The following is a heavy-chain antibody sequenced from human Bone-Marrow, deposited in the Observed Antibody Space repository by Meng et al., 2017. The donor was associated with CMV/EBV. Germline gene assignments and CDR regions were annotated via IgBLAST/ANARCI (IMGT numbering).Heavy chain of an antibody. CDR3: AKDARRYCAGSSCSDFDS. D-gene: IGHD2-8*02. V-gene: IGHV3-33*06. J-gene: IGHJ4*02. Sequence: GESLKISCAASGFTFSSYGMHWVRQAPGKGLEWVAVIWYDGINKYYADSVKGRFTISRDNYKNTLYLQMNSLRAEETAVYYCAKDARRYCAGSSCSDFDSRGQGTLVS. CDR1: GFTFSSYG. CDR2: IWYDGINK.